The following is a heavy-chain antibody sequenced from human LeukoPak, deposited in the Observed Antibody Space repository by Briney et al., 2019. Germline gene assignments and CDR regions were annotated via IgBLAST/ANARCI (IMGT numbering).Heavy chain of an antibody. D-gene: IGHD2-2*01. CDR3: AREQDVVPAAEYYFDY. CDR1: GYTFTSYD. CDR2: MNPNSGNT. J-gene: IGHJ4*02. Sequence: ASVKVSCKASGYTFTSYDINWVRQATGQGLEWMGWMNPNSGNTGYAQKFQGRVTMTRNTSISTAYMELSSLRSEDTAVYYCAREQDVVPAAEYYFDYWGQGTLVTVSS. V-gene: IGHV1-8*01.